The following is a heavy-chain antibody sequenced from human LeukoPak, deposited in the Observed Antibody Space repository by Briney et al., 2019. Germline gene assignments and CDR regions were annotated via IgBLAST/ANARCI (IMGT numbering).Heavy chain of an antibody. J-gene: IGHJ4*02. D-gene: IGHD3-10*01. CDR1: GFTFSSYS. Sequence: PGGSLRLSCATSGFTFSSYSMNWVRQAPGKGLEWVSYISSSSSTIYYADSVKGRFTISRDNAKNSLYLQMNSLRAEDTAVYYCARVPTLHGSGSYQDYWGQGTLVTVSS. CDR2: ISSSSSTI. V-gene: IGHV3-48*04. CDR3: ARVPTLHGSGSYQDY.